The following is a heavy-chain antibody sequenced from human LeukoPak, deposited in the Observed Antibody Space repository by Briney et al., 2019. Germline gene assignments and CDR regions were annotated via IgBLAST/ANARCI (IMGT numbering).Heavy chain of an antibody. V-gene: IGHV4-39*01. D-gene: IGHD2-21*02. CDR2: IYYSGST. CDR3: ARHVKEVTATPPDY. CDR1: GGSISSSSYY. J-gene: IGHJ4*02. Sequence: SETLSLTCTVSGGSISSSSYYWGWIRQPPGKGLEWIGSIYYSGSTYYNPSLKSRVTISVDTSKNQFSLKLSSVTAADTAVYYCARHVKEVTATPPDYWGQGTLVIVSS.